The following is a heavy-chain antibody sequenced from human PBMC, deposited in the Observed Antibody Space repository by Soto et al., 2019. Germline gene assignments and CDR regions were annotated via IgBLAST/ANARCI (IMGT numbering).Heavy chain of an antibody. Sequence: ASVKVSCTASGGTFSSYAISWVRQAPGQGLEWMGGIIPIFGTANYAQKFQGRVTITADESTSTAYMELSSLRSEDTAVYYCARDKRDYEGLDYWGQGTLVTVSS. J-gene: IGHJ4*02. CDR2: IIPIFGTA. V-gene: IGHV1-69*13. CDR1: GGTFSSYA. CDR3: ARDKRDYEGLDY. D-gene: IGHD4-17*01.